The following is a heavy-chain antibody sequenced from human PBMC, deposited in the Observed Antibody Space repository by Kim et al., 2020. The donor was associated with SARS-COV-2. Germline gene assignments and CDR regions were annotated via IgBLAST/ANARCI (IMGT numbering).Heavy chain of an antibody. CDR3: ARMFCGGDCYSPPYCYMDV. J-gene: IGHJ6*03. CDR2: ISTGGEST. Sequence: GGSLRLSCAASGFTFSTYWMYWVRQAPGKGLVWVSRISTGGESTNYADSVKGRFTISRDNAKNTLYLQMSDLRAEDTALYYCARMFCGGDCYSPPYCYMDVWGKGTTVTVSS. D-gene: IGHD2-21*02. CDR1: GFTFSTYW. V-gene: IGHV3-74*01.